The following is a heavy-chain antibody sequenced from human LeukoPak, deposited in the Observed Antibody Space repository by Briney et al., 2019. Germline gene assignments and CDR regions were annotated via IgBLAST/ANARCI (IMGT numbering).Heavy chain of an antibody. V-gene: IGHV3-23*01. CDR3: AKPSYDSSGYYFGSGGAFDI. Sequence: GGSLRLSCAASGFTFSTSAMNWVRQAPGKGPEWVSAISVSGGSTYYADSVRGRFTISRDNSKNTLYLQMNSLRAEDTAVYYCAKPSYDSSGYYFGSGGAFDIWGQGTMVTVSS. D-gene: IGHD3-22*01. J-gene: IGHJ3*02. CDR2: ISVSGGST. CDR1: GFTFSTSA.